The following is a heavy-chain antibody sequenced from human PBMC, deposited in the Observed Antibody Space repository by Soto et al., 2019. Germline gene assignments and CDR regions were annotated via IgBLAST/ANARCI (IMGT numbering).Heavy chain of an antibody. CDR2: ISAYNGNT. CDR1: GYTFTSYG. Sequence: ASVKVSCKASGYTFTSYGISWVRQAPGQGLEWMGWISAYNGNTNYAQKLQGRVTMTTDTSTSTAYMELRSLRSDDTAVYYCAREFSDFWGGYYGNWFDPWGQGTLVTVSS. CDR3: AREFSDFWGGYYGNWFDP. D-gene: IGHD3-3*01. V-gene: IGHV1-18*04. J-gene: IGHJ5*02.